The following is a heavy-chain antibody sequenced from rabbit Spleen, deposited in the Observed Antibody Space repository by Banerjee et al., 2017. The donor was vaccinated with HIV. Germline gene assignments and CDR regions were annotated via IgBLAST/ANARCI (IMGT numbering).Heavy chain of an antibody. CDR2: INAATAKP. J-gene: IGHJ4*01. CDR3: ARDLASVVGWNFNL. Sequence: QEQLVESGGGLVKPEGSLTLTCKASAFSFSDRDVMCWVRQAPGKGLEWIACINAATAKPVYATWAKGRFTISRTSSTTVTLQMTSLTAADTATYFCARDLASVVGWNFNLWGPGTLVTVS. V-gene: IGHV1S45*01. D-gene: IGHD3-1*01. CDR1: AFSFSDRDV.